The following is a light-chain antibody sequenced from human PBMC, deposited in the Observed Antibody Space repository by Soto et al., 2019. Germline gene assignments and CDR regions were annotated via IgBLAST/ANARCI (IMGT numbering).Light chain of an antibody. Sequence: QSVLTQPPSVSAAPGQKVTISCSGSSSNIGNNYVSWYQQLPGTAPKLLIYDNNKRPSGIPDRFSGSKSGTSATLGITGLQTGDEADYYCGTWDNSHEVFGGGTKLTVL. CDR3: GTWDNSHEV. J-gene: IGLJ2*01. CDR1: SSNIGNNY. V-gene: IGLV1-51*01. CDR2: DNN.